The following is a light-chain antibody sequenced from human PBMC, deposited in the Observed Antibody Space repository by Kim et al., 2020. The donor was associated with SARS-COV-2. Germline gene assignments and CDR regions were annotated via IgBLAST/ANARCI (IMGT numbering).Light chain of an antibody. J-gene: IGLJ3*02. Sequence: SYELTQPPSVSVSPGQTASITCSGDKLGDKYACWYQQKPGQSPVLVIYLDSKRPSGIPERFSGANSGNTATLPISGTQAMDEADFYCQAWDSSTFWVFGGGTQLIVL. CDR1: KLGDKY. CDR2: LDS. V-gene: IGLV3-1*01. CDR3: QAWDSSTFWV.